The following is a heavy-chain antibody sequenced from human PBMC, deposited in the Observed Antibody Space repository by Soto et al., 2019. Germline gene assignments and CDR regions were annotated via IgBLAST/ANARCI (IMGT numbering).Heavy chain of an antibody. Sequence: SVEVSCKVSGSRFSNYVISWVRQAPGHGLEWLGRIIPIFNSTKYAQNFQGRVTITADKSTSTASLELSSLRSDDTAVYYCAREGRGKKDGYNGLVSLGYWGQGTLVTVSS. CDR1: GSRFSNYV. D-gene: IGHD2-21*01. J-gene: IGHJ4*02. V-gene: IGHV1-69*06. CDR2: IIPIFNST. CDR3: AREGRGKKDGYNGLVSLGY.